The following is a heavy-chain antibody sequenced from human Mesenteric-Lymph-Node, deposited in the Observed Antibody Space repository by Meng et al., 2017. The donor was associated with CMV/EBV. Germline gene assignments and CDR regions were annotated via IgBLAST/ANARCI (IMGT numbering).Heavy chain of an antibody. CDR1: GYTFTSYD. V-gene: IGHV1-8*01. CDR2: MNPNSGNT. CDR3: ARLGHDYGGNGESH. Sequence: ASVKVSCKASGYTFTSYDINWVRQATGQGLEWMGWMNPNSGNTGYAQKFQVRVTMTRNTSISPAYMELSSLRSEDTAVYYCARLGHDYGGNGESHWGQGTLVTVSS. J-gene: IGHJ4*02. D-gene: IGHD4-23*01.